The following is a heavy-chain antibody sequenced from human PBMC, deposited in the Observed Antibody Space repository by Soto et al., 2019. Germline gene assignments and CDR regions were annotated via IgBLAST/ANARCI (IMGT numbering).Heavy chain of an antibody. J-gene: IGHJ6*02. V-gene: IGHV3-30-3*01. CDR3: ARDRWGYCSGGSCYFGLPDV. CDR2: ISYDGSNK. CDR1: GFTFSSYA. Sequence: PGGSLRLSCAASGFTFSSYAMHWVRQAPGKGLEWVAVISYDGSNKYYADSVKGRFTISRDNSKNTLYLQMNSLRAEDTAVYYCARDRWGYCSGGSCYFGLPDVWGQGTTVTVSS. D-gene: IGHD2-15*01.